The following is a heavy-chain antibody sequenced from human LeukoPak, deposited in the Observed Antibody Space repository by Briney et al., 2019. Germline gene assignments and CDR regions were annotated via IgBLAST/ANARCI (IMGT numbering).Heavy chain of an antibody. CDR3: ATGIAPSDYYYGMDV. V-gene: IGHV3-53*01. CDR1: GFTVSSNY. D-gene: IGHD1-26*01. J-gene: IGHJ6*02. Sequence: PGGSLRLSCAASGFTVSSNYMSWVRQAPGKGLERVSVIYSGGSTYYADSVKGRFTISRDNSKNTLYLQMNSLRAEDTAVYYCATGIAPSDYYYGMDVWGQGTTVTVSS. CDR2: IYSGGST.